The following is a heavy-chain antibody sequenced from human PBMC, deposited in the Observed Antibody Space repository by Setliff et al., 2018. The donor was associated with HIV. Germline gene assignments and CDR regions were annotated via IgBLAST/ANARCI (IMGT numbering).Heavy chain of an antibody. CDR1: GFTFSSYW. CDR2: INSDGSSR. Sequence: GGSLRLSCAASGFTFSSYWMHWVRQAPGKGLVWVSRINSDGSSRNYAGFVKGRFTTSRDNVNNTVSLQMNRLRAEDTAVYYCARVVTFFSTGPHFDPWGQGTLVTVSS. V-gene: IGHV3-74*01. D-gene: IGHD2-21*02. J-gene: IGHJ5*02. CDR3: ARVVTFFSTGPHFDP.